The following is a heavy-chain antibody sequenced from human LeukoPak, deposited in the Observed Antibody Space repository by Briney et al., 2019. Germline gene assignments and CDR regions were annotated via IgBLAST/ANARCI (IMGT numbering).Heavy chain of an antibody. CDR3: AKDTPLTAYGSGWSTNAFDY. J-gene: IGHJ4*02. D-gene: IGHD6-19*01. CDR2: ITGGARTT. CDR1: GFTFSSYS. Sequence: GGSLRLSCAASGFTFSSYSMNWVRQAPGKGLEWVSVITGGARTTYYADSVKGRFTISRDNSKNTVFLQMNSLRAEDTAVYYCAKDTPLTAYGSGWSTNAFDYWGQGTLVTVSS. V-gene: IGHV3-23*01.